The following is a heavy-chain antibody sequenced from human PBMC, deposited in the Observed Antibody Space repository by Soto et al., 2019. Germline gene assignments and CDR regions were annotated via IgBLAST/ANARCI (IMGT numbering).Heavy chain of an antibody. J-gene: IGHJ4*02. CDR3: SSLHYFDGAGYYDY. CDR2: ISSYNGNT. CDR1: GYTFIMYG. V-gene: IGHV1-18*01. D-gene: IGHD3-22*01. Sequence: ASVKVSCKASGYTFIMYGISWVRQAPGQGLEWVGWISSYNGNTDYAQKFRGRVPMTTDTSTSTVFMELRSLSSDDKAVFYFSSLHYFDGAGYYDYWGQGTLVTVSS.